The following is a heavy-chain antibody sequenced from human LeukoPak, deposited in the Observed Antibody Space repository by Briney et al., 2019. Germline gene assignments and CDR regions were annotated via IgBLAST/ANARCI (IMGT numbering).Heavy chain of an antibody. V-gene: IGHV3-15*01. D-gene: IGHD6-13*01. CDR2: IKSKTDGGTT. Sequence: GGSLRLSCAASGFTFSNAWMSWVRQAPGKGLEWVGRIKSKTDGGTTDYAAPVKGRFTISRDDSKNTLYLQMNSLKTEDTAVYYCTTGSPLSSWYYYTPIPHFDYWGQGTLVTVSS. CDR3: TTGSPLSSWYYYTPIPHFDY. CDR1: GFTFSNAW. J-gene: IGHJ4*02.